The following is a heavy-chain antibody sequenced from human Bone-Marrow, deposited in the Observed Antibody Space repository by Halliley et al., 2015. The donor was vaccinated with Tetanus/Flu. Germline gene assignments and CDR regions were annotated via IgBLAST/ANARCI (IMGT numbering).Heavy chain of an antibody. Sequence: WVSSVSGHSTSSYYADSVKGRFPISRDNSKNTLYLQMNSLRAEDTAVYYCAREDRGLGGFDYWGQGTLVTVSS. D-gene: IGHD3-10*01. V-gene: IGHV3-23*01. CDR2: VSGHSTSS. J-gene: IGHJ4*02. CDR3: AREDRGLGGFDY.